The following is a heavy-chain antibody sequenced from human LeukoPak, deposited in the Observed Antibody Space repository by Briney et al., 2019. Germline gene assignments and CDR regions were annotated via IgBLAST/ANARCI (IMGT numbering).Heavy chain of an antibody. CDR2: IYPGDSDT. Sequence: GESLKISCKGSGYSFTSYWIGWVRQMPGKGLEWMGIIYPGDSDTRYSPSFQGQVTISADKSISTAYLQWSSLKASDTAMYYCARVRDDYDILTGYVYYFDYWGQGTLVTVSS. CDR1: GYSFTSYW. D-gene: IGHD3-9*01. J-gene: IGHJ4*02. V-gene: IGHV5-51*01. CDR3: ARVRDDYDILTGYVYYFDY.